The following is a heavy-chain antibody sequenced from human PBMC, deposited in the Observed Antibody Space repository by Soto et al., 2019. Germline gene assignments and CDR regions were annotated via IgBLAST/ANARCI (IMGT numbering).Heavy chain of an antibody. V-gene: IGHV5-51*01. CDR1: GYSFTSYW. CDR3: ARLTGTTSNYYYYYGMDV. D-gene: IGHD1-20*01. Sequence: PGESLKISCKGSGYSFTSYWIGWVRQMPGKGMEWMGIIYPGDSDTRYSPSFQGQVTISADKSISTAYLQWSSLKASDTAMYYCARLTGTTSNYYYYYGMDVWGQGTTVTVS. CDR2: IYPGDSDT. J-gene: IGHJ6*02.